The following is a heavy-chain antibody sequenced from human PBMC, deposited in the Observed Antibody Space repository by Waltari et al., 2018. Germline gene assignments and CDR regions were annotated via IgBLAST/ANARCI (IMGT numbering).Heavy chain of an antibody. J-gene: IGHJ3*02. V-gene: IGHV4-59*02. Sequence: QVQLRESGPGLVKSSETLSLTCSVSGDSVVTNYCRWIRQSPGKGLEWIGYVHSSGSTDYNPSFRGRVTMSADASKNQFSLTLKSLTAADTATYFCARALWRVGTRGDFFDIWGRGTTVTVS. D-gene: IGHD1-7*01. CDR1: GDSVVTNY. CDR2: VHSSGST. CDR3: ARALWRVGTRGDFFDI.